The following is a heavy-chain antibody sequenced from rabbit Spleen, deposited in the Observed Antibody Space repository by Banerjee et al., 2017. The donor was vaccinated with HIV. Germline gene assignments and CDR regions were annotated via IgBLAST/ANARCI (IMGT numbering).Heavy chain of an antibody. CDR1: GFSFSDRDV. CDR2: MNTETGKG. V-gene: IGHV1S45*01. D-gene: IGHD1-1*01. J-gene: IGHJ4*01. CDR3: ARDLTAVIGWNFGW. Sequence: QEQLEESGGGLVKPGGSLTLTCKASGFSFSDRDVMCWVRQAPGKGLEWIACMNTETGKGVYANWAKGRFAISKAPTTTVTLQMTSLAAADTATYFCARDLTAVIGWNFGWWGPGTLVTVS.